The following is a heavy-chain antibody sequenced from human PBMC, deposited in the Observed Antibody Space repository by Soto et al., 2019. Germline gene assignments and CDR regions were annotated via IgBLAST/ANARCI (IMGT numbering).Heavy chain of an antibody. CDR1: GFTFSSYG. CDR2: ISYDGSNK. V-gene: IGHV3-30*18. D-gene: IGHD3-10*01. Sequence: GGSLRLSCAASGFTFSSYGMHWVRQAPGKGLEWVAVISYDGSNKYYADSVKGRFNISRDNSKYTLYMQMNRLRDEDTAVYYCAKASDPDYYALEPDYWGQGTLVTVSS. J-gene: IGHJ4*02. CDR3: AKASDPDYYALEPDY.